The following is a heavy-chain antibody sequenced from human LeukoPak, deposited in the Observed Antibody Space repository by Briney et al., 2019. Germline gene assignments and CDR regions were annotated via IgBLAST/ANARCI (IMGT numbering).Heavy chain of an antibody. V-gene: IGHV3-21*01. CDR2: ISSSSSYI. Sequence: AGGSLRLSCAASGFTFSSYSMNWVRQAPGKGLEWVSSISSSSSYIYYADSVKGRFTISRDNSKNTLYLQVSSLRADDTAVYYCARDMGTTRLDLWGQGTLVTVSS. CDR1: GFTFSSYS. CDR3: ARDMGTTRLDL. D-gene: IGHD1-1*01. J-gene: IGHJ5*02.